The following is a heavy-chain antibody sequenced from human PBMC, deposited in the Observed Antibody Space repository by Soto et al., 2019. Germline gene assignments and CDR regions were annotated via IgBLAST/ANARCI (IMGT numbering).Heavy chain of an antibody. J-gene: IGHJ4*02. Sequence: ESGGGVVQPGRSLRLSCAASGFTFSSYGMHWVRQAPGKGLEWVAVISYDGSNKYYADSVKGRFTISRDNSKNTLYLQMNSLRAEDTAVYYCAKDGDYDYVWGSYRYRDYFDYWGQGTLVTVSS. CDR1: GFTFSSYG. V-gene: IGHV3-30*18. CDR2: ISYDGSNK. CDR3: AKDGDYDYVWGSYRYRDYFDY. D-gene: IGHD3-16*02.